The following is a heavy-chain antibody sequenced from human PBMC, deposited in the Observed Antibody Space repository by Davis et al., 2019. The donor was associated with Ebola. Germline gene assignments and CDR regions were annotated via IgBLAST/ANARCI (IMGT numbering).Heavy chain of an antibody. D-gene: IGHD3-3*01. J-gene: IGHJ6*04. CDR3: ARERTIFGVVIIRSGMDV. CDR1: GFTFSSYS. CDR2: ISSSSSYI. Sequence: PGGSLRLSCAASGFTFSSYSMNWVRQAPGKGLEWVSSISSSSSYIYYADSVKGRFTISRDNAKNSLYLQMNSLRAEDTAVYYCARERTIFGVVIIRSGMDVWGKGTTVTVSS. V-gene: IGHV3-21*01.